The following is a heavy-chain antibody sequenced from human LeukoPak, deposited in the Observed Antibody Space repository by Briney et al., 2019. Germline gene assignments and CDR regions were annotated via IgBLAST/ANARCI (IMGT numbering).Heavy chain of an antibody. D-gene: IGHD3-9*01. CDR1: GFTFSDYN. V-gene: IGHV3-11*01. Sequence: PGGSLRLSWVASGFTFSDYNMNWVRQAPGKGLEWVSYITNGGSTIHHADSVKGRFTISRDNAKKTLYLQMNSLRAEDTAVYYCARSIGLTGGGVDVWGQGTTVTVSS. CDR2: ITNGGSTI. J-gene: IGHJ6*02. CDR3: ARSIGLTGGGVDV.